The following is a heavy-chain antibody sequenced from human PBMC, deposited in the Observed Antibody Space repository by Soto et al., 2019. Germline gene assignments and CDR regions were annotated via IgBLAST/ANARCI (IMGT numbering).Heavy chain of an antibody. J-gene: IGHJ5*01. D-gene: IGHD6-13*01. Sequence: QVHLVQSGAEVKKPGASVKVSCKASGYTFTNFDVNWVRQAAGQGLEWMGWMSPNSENKGYAQKFQGRVSMTRDTAIATAYMELSRLTSEDTAVYYYASGFGRSWNTGGYKLFDFWGQGTLVTVSS. V-gene: IGHV1-8*01. CDR1: GYTFTNFD. CDR3: ASGFGRSWNTGGYKLFDF. CDR2: MSPNSENK.